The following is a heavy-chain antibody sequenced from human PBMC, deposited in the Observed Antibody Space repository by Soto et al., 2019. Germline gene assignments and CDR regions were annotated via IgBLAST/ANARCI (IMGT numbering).Heavy chain of an antibody. V-gene: IGHV3-21*06. Sequence: SLRLSCAASGFTFTRYSMNWVRQAPGKGLEWVSSISSTTNYIYYGDSMKGRFTISRDNAKNSLYLEMNSLRAEDTAVYYCARESEDLTSNLDYWVQGTLVTVSS. CDR1: GFTFTRYS. CDR3: ARESEDLTSNLDY. J-gene: IGHJ4*02. CDR2: ISSTTNYI.